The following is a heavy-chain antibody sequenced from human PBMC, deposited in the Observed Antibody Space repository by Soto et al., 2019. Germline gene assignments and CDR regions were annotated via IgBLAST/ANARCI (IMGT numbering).Heavy chain of an antibody. CDR1: GYTFTGYY. V-gene: IGHV1-2*04. CDR3: ARDRGGYCSGGSCFDAFDI. D-gene: IGHD2-15*01. CDR2: INPNSGGT. J-gene: IGHJ3*02. Sequence: QVQLVQSGAEVKKPGASVKVSCKASGYTFTGYYMHWVRQAPGQGLEWMGWINPNSGGTNYAKKFQGWVTMTRDTSISTAYMELSRLRSDDTAVYYCARDRGGYCSGGSCFDAFDIWGQGTMVTVSS.